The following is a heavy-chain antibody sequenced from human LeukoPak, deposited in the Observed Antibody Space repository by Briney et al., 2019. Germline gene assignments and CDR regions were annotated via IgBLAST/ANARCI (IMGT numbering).Heavy chain of an antibody. V-gene: IGHV4-59*01. J-gene: IGHJ5*02. D-gene: IGHD3-10*01. CDR1: GGSISSYY. CDR2: IYYSGST. CDR3: ARGRAWFGELGKENWFDP. Sequence: PSETLSLTCTVSGGSISSYYWSWIRQPPGKGLEWIGYIYYSGSTNYNPSLKSRVTISVDTSKNQFSLKLSSVTAADTAVYYCARGRAWFGELGKENWFDPWGQGTLVTVSS.